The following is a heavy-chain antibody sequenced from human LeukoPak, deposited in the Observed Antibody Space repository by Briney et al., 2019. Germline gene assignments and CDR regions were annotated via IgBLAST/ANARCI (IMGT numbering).Heavy chain of an antibody. CDR2: ISYDGSNK. J-gene: IGHJ4*02. CDR3: ARGETPIAAAGIRY. V-gene: IGHV3-30*04. Sequence: GRSLRLSCAASGFTFSSYAMHWVRQAPGKGLEWVAVISYDGSNKYYADSVKGRFTISRDNSKNTPYLQMNSLRAEDTAVYYCARGETPIAAAGIRYWGQGTLVTVSS. CDR1: GFTFSSYA. D-gene: IGHD6-13*01.